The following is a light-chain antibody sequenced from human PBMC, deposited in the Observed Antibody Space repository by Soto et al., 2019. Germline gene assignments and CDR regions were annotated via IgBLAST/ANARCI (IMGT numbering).Light chain of an antibody. J-gene: IGLJ1*01. CDR2: DDD. CDR1: NIGSKN. V-gene: IGLV3-21*02. CDR3: QVWDSSVLHHV. Sequence: SSELTQSPSVSVAPGQTARITCGGNNIGSKNVHWFQQRPGQAPVLVVFDDDDRPSGIPDRFSGSNSGNTATLTISRVEAGDEADYYCQVWDSSVLHHVFGTGTKVTVL.